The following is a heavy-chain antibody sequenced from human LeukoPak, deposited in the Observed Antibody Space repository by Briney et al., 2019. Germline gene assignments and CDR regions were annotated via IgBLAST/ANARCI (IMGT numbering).Heavy chain of an antibody. Sequence: SETLSLTCTVSGGSISSYYWSWIRQPPGKGLEWIGYIYDSGSTKYNPSPKSRVNTSVDTSKNQFSLKLRSVTAADTAVYFCARDGGGFDLWGRGTLVTVSS. D-gene: IGHD3-10*01. V-gene: IGHV4-59*01. J-gene: IGHJ2*01. CDR1: GGSISSYY. CDR2: IYDSGST. CDR3: ARDGGGFDL.